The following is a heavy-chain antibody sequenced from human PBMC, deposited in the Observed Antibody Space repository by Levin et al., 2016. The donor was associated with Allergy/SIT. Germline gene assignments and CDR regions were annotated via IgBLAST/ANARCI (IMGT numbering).Heavy chain of an antibody. CDR2: ISSSSSTI. Sequence: GESLKISCAASGFTFSSYSMNWVRQTPGKGLEWVSYISSSSSTIYYADSVKGRFTISRDNAKNSLYLQMNSLRDDDRAVYYCARGASGWSLGYWGQGTLVTVSS. V-gene: IGHV3-48*02. CDR3: ARGASGWSLGY. CDR1: GFTFSSYS. J-gene: IGHJ4*02. D-gene: IGHD6-19*01.